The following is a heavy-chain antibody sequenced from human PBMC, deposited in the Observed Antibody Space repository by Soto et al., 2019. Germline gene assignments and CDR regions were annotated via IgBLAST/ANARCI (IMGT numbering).Heavy chain of an antibody. V-gene: IGHV3-9*01. J-gene: IGHJ5*01. Sequence: SLRLSCAASGFTFDDYAMHWVRQVPGKGLEWVSGINWNSGSIGYADSVKGRFAISRDNAKNSLHLQMNSLRAEDTAFYYCGRVVEGATRHTDPDSWGQGILVTVSS. D-gene: IGHD2-21*01. CDR3: GRVVEGATRHTDPDS. CDR1: GFTFDDYA. CDR2: INWNSGSI.